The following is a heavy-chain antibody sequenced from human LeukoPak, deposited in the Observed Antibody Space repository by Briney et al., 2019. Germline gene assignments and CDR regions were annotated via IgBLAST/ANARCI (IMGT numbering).Heavy chain of an antibody. Sequence: ASVKVSCKASGCTFTSYGISWVGQAPGQGLEWMGWISAYYGKTNYVQKLQGRVTMTTDTSTSTASMELSSLRSDDTAGYYCAREGGGTYYYGSGSFPNFDYWGQGTLVTVSS. D-gene: IGHD3-10*01. J-gene: IGHJ4*02. CDR3: AREGGGTYYYGSGSFPNFDY. CDR2: ISAYYGKT. V-gene: IGHV1-18*04. CDR1: GCTFTSYG.